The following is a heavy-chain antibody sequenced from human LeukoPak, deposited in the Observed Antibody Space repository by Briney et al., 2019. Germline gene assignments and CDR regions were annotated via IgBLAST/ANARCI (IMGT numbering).Heavy chain of an antibody. CDR1: GFTFDDYA. CDR3: AKMGLVGYYFDY. CDR2: ISWNSGSI. D-gene: IGHD6-6*01. J-gene: IGHJ4*02. V-gene: IGHV3-9*01. Sequence: TGGSLRLSCAASGFTFDDYAMHWVRQAPGKGLEWVSGISWNSGSIGYADSVKGRFTISRDNAKNSLYLQMNSLRAEDTALYYCAKMGLVGYYFDYWGQGTLVTVSS.